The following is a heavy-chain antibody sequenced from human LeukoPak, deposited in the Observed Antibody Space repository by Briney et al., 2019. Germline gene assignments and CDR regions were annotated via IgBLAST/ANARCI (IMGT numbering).Heavy chain of an antibody. J-gene: IGHJ4*02. CDR1: GYTCTSYD. V-gene: IGHV1-8*01. Sequence: ASVKVSCKASGYTCTSYDINWVRQATGQGLEWMGWMNPNSGNTGYAQKFQGRVTMTRNTSISTAYMELSSLRSEDTAVYYCARGRGAYCGGDCSYFDYWGQGTLVTVSS. CDR2: MNPNSGNT. CDR3: ARGRGAYCGGDCSYFDY. D-gene: IGHD2-21*02.